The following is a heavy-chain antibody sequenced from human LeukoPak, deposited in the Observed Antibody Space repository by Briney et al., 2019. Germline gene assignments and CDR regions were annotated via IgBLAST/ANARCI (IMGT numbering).Heavy chain of an antibody. Sequence: GGSLRLSCAPSVFRFSRYWMRWVGQAPGKGLEGVAKIKQDGREKDYLDSVKGRFTISKNNAKNSLPLQMDSLRSEDPAGDCCARAHIIVVPAAVDNYYYYGMDVWGQGTTVTVSS. CDR1: VFRFSRYW. J-gene: IGHJ6*02. CDR3: ARAHIIVVPAAVDNYYYYGMDV. D-gene: IGHD2-2*01. V-gene: IGHV3-7*01. CDR2: IKQDGREK.